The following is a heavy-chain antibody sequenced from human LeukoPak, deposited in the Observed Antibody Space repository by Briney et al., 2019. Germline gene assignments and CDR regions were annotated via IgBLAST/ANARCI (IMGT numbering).Heavy chain of an antibody. V-gene: IGHV4-61*02. CDR3: ARVGVVIADIDY. Sequence: SETLSLTCTVSGGSTSSGSYYWSWIRQPAGKGLEWIGRIYTSGSTNYNPSLKSRVTISVDTSKNQFSLKLSSVTAADTAVYYCARVGVVIADIDYWGQGTLVTVSS. CDR1: GGSTSSGSYY. D-gene: IGHD3-3*01. J-gene: IGHJ4*02. CDR2: IYTSGST.